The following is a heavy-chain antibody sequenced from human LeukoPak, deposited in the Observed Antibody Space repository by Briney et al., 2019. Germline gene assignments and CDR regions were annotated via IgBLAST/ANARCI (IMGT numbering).Heavy chain of an antibody. CDR1: GFTFSTYA. CDR3: ARVILTGYYYDS. V-gene: IGHV3-64*01. D-gene: IGHD3-9*01. Sequence: PGGSLRLSCAASGFTFSTYALHWVRQAPGKGLEFVPGVNSNGGNTYYANSVKGRFTISRDNSKNTLYLQMGSLRPEDMAVYHCARVILTGYYYDSWGQGTLVTVSS. CDR2: VNSNGGNT. J-gene: IGHJ4*02.